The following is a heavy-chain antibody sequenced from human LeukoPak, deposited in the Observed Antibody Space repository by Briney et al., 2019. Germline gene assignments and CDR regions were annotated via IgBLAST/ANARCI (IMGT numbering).Heavy chain of an antibody. V-gene: IGHV1-2*02. Sequence: ASVKVSCKASGYTFTGYYVHWVRQAPGQGLEWMGWINPNSGGTNYAQKFQGRVTMTRDTSISTAYMELSRLRSDDTAVYYCASSEGTVTREYYYYGMDVWGQGTTVTVSS. CDR2: INPNSGGT. D-gene: IGHD4-17*01. CDR1: GYTFTGYY. CDR3: ASSEGTVTREYYYYGMDV. J-gene: IGHJ6*02.